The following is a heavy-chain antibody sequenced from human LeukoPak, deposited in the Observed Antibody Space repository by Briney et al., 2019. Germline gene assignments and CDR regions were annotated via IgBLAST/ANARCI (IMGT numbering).Heavy chain of an antibody. CDR2: ISGSGGST. D-gene: IGHD1-26*01. V-gene: IGHV3-23*01. CDR3: AVPRSSGSYRGRFDY. J-gene: IGHJ4*02. CDR1: GFTFRTYA. Sequence: GGSLRLSCTASGFTFRTYAMSWVRQAPGKGLEWVSAISGSGGSTYYADSVKGRFTISRDNSKNTLYLQMNSLRAEDTAVYYCAVPRSSGSYRGRFDYWGQGTLVTVSS.